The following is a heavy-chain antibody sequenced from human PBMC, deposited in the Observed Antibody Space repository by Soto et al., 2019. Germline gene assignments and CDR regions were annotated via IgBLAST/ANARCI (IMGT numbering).Heavy chain of an antibody. D-gene: IGHD3-22*01. V-gene: IGHV3-30*18. CDR1: GFSFSSYA. CDR2: ISFDGSNQ. J-gene: IGHJ4*02. CDR3: AKKRGFSDTSGYLDY. Sequence: QVQLVESGGGVVQPGTSLRLSCGASGFSFSSYAMLWVRQAPGKGLEWVALISFDGSNQYYADSVRGRFTISRDNSENTVFLEMNSLRADDTAVYYCAKKRGFSDTSGYLDYWGQGALVAVSS.